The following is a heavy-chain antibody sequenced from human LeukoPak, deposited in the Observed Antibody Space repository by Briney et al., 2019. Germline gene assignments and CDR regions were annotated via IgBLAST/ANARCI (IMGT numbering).Heavy chain of an antibody. CDR2: IYYSGST. CDR3: ARERSGLLTISSSYMDV. D-gene: IGHD3-9*01. CDR1: GGSISSSSYY. Sequence: SETLSLTCTVSGGSISSSSYYWGWIRQPPGKGLEWIGSIYYSGSTYYNPSLKSRVTISVDTSKNQFSLKLSSVTAADTAVYYCARERSGLLTISSSYMDVWGKGTTVTVSS. J-gene: IGHJ6*03. V-gene: IGHV4-39*07.